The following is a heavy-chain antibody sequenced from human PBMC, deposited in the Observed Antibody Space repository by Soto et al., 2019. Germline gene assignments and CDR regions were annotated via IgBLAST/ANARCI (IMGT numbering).Heavy chain of an antibody. CDR3: ARDGNYYDSSGYYYGMEV. CDR1: GFTFSSYA. V-gene: IGHV3-33*08. D-gene: IGHD3-22*01. Sequence: GSLRLSCAASGFTFSSYAMHWVRQAPGKGLEWVAVIWYDGSNKYYADSVKGRFTISRDNSKNTLYLQMNSLRAEDTAVYYCARDGNYYDSSGYYYGMEVWGQGTTVTVSS. CDR2: IWYDGSNK. J-gene: IGHJ6*02.